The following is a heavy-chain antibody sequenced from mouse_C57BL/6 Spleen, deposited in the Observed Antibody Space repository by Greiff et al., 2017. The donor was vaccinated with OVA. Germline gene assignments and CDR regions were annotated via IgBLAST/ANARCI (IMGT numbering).Heavy chain of an antibody. J-gene: IGHJ4*01. CDR2: IWRGGST. V-gene: IGHV2-2*01. CDR3: ARRGLNSNYVGAMDY. D-gene: IGHD2-5*01. Sequence: QVQLQQSGPGLVQPSQSLSITWTVSGFSLTSYGVHWVRQSPGKGLEWLGVIWRGGSTDYNAAFISRLSISKDNSKSQVCFEMNSLQADDTAIYDCARRGLNSNYVGAMDYWGQGTSVTVSS. CDR1: GFSLTSYG.